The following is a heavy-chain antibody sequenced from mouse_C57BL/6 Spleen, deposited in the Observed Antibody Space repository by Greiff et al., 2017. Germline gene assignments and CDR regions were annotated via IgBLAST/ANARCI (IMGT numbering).Heavy chain of an antibody. CDR1: GYTFTDYE. V-gene: IGHV1-15*01. D-gene: IGHD2-4*01. CDR3: TRSRLRRGVFDY. Sequence: VQLQQSGAELVRPGASVTLSCKASGYTFTDYEMHWVKQTPVHGLEWIGAIDPETGGTAYNQTFKGKAILTADKSSSTAYMELRSLTSEDSAVYYCTRSRLRRGVFDYWGQGTTLTVSS. J-gene: IGHJ2*01. CDR2: IDPETGGT.